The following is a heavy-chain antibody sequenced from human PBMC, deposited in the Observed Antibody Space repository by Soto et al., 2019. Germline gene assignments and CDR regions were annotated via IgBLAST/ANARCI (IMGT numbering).Heavy chain of an antibody. V-gene: IGHV1-58*01. CDR3: AIWGSYQLLKSRPGGEGPFDY. J-gene: IGHJ4*02. CDR1: GFTFTSSA. D-gene: IGHD2-2*01. Sequence: SVKVSCKASGFTFTSSAVQWVRQARGQRLEWIGWIVVGSGNTNYAQKFQERVTITRDMSTSTAYMELSSLRSEDTAVYYCAIWGSYQLLKSRPGGEGPFDYWGPGTLVTVSS. CDR2: IVVGSGNT.